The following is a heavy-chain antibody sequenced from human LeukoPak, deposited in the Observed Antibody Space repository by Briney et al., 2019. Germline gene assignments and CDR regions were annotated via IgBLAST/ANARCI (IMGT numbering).Heavy chain of an antibody. D-gene: IGHD2-2*01. CDR3: AKGHNCSSTSCPYWSCSY. Sequence: GGSLRLSCAASGFTFSSYAMSWVRQAPGKGLEWVSAISDSGGSTYYADSVKGRFTISRDNSKNTLYLQMSSLRAEDTAVYYCAKGHNCSSTSCPYWSCSYWGQGTLVTVSS. CDR1: GFTFSSYA. V-gene: IGHV3-23*01. J-gene: IGHJ4*02. CDR2: ISDSGGST.